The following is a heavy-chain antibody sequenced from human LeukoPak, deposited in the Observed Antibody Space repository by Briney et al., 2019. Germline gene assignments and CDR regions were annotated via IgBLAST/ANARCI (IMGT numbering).Heavy chain of an antibody. J-gene: IGHJ3*02. V-gene: IGHV4-39*01. Sequence: SETLSLTCTVSGGSIRDSSDYGGWIRQPPGKGLEWIGSISYSGSTYYNPSLKSRVTISVDTSKNQFSLKLISVTAADTAVYYCVRHPRGGYSNGFDGFDIWAQGTMVTVSS. CDR2: ISYSGST. D-gene: IGHD5-18*01. CDR1: GGSIRDSSDY. CDR3: VRHPRGGYSNGFDGFDI.